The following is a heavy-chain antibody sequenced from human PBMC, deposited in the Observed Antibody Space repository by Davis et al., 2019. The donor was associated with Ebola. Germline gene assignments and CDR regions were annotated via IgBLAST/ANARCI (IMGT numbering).Heavy chain of an antibody. CDR3: VREEYYDSSGYGY. CDR2: INPRDDSI. J-gene: IGHJ4*02. V-gene: IGHV1-46*01. D-gene: IGHD3-22*01. CDR1: GYIFTNYG. Sequence: AASVKVSCKSSGYIFTNYGISWVRQAPGQGLEWMGLINPRDDSISYAQKIRGRVTVTRDTSTSTVYMELSSLRSEDTAVYYCVREEYYDSSGYGYWGQGTLVTVSS.